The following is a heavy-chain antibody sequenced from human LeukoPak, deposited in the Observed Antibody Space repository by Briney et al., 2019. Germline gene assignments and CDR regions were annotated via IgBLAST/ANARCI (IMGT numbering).Heavy chain of an antibody. CDR2: IDPSDSDT. V-gene: IGHV5-51*01. J-gene: IGHJ4*02. D-gene: IGHD5-18*01. CDR1: GYSFTTYW. Sequence: GESLKISCKASGYSFTTYWIGWVRQMPGKGLEWMEIIDPSDSDTRYTPSFQGQVTISADKSLTTAYLQWNSLKASDTALYYCARQTAMGRSGDYWGQGTLVNVSS. CDR3: ARQTAMGRSGDY.